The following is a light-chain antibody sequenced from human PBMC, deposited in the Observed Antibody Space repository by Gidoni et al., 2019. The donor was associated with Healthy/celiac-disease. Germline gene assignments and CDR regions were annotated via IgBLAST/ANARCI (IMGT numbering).Light chain of an antibody. J-gene: IGKJ4*01. CDR1: QSISSY. CDR2: AAS. Sequence: DIQMTKSTSSLSASVGDRVTITCRASQSISSYLNWYQQKPGKAPKPLIYAASSLQIGVPSRFRGSGSGTDFTLTISSLQPEDFATYYCQQSYSTPLTFGGGTKVEIK. V-gene: IGKV1-39*01. CDR3: QQSYSTPLT.